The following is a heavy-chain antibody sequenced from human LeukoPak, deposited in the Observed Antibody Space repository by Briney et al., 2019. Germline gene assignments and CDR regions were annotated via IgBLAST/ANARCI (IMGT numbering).Heavy chain of an antibody. CDR1: GYTFTSYE. J-gene: IGHJ4*02. CDR3: ARGQQNNRLLWFGDGWFDFDY. CDR2: MNPNSGNT. D-gene: IGHD3-10*01. Sequence: ASVKVSCKASGYTFTSYEINWVRQATGQGLEWMGWMNPNSGNTGYAQKFQGRGTMTRNTSISTAYMELSSLRSEDTAVYYCARGQQNNRLLWFGDGWFDFDYWGQGTLVTVSS. V-gene: IGHV1-8*01.